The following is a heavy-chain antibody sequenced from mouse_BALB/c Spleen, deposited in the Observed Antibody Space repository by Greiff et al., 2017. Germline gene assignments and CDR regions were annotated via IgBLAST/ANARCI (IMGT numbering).Heavy chain of an antibody. J-gene: IGHJ2*01. Sequence: EVQLVQSGPELVKPGASVKISCKASGYSFTGYYMYWVKQSHGKSLEWIGRINPYNGDTYYNQKFKGKATLTVDKSSSTAHMELLGLTSEDSAVYYCELLSGGFDYWGQGTTLTVSS. D-gene: IGHD1-3*01. CDR3: ELLSGGFDY. V-gene: IGHV1-37*01. CDR1: GYSFTGYY. CDR2: INPYNGDT.